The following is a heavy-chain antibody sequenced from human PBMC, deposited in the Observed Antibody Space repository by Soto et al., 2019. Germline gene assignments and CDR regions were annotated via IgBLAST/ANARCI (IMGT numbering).Heavy chain of an antibody. CDR1: GFTFSSYD. CDR3: ARGGSCSSTSCYYYYYMDV. J-gene: IGHJ6*03. Sequence: EVQLVESGGGLVQPGGSLRLSCAASGFTFSSYDMHWVRQATGTGLEWFSAIGTAGDTYYPGSVKGRFTISRENATNSLYLQMSSLRAGDTAVYYCARGGSCSSTSCYYYYYMDVWGKGTTVTVSS. CDR2: IGTAGDT. D-gene: IGHD2-2*01. V-gene: IGHV3-13*01.